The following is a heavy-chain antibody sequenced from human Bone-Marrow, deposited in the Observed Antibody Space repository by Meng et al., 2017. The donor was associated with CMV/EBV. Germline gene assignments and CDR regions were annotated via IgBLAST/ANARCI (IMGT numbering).Heavy chain of an antibody. CDR3: ARVSHSSSGWRGPFDY. D-gene: IGHD6-19*01. CDR1: GYTFTGYY. V-gene: IGHV1-2*02. Sequence: ASVKVSCKASGYTFTGYYMHWVRQAPGQGLEWMGWINPNSGGTNYAQKFQGRVTMTRDTSISTAYMEPSRLRSDDTAVYYCARVSHSSSGWRGPFDYWGQGTLVTVSS. CDR2: INPNSGGT. J-gene: IGHJ4*02.